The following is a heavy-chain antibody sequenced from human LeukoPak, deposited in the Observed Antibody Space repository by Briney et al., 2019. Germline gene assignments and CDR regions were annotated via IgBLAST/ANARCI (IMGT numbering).Heavy chain of an antibody. CDR1: GFTFSSHA. CDR2: IGGSGDST. CDR3: ARAGRPRIASAGTPDY. V-gene: IGHV3-23*01. J-gene: IGHJ4*02. Sequence: PGGSLRLSCAASGFTFSSHAMSWVRQAPGKVPEWVSAIGGSGDSTSYADSMRGRVTISRDNSKNMLYLQMNSLRSEDTAVYYCARAGRPRIASAGTPDYWGQGTLVTVSS. D-gene: IGHD6-13*01.